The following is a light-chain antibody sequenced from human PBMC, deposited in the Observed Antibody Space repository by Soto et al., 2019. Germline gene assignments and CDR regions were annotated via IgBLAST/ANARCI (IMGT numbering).Light chain of an antibody. CDR2: LGS. CDR3: MQAIKATLT. V-gene: IGKV2-28*01. Sequence: DIVMTQSPLSLPVTPGEPASISCRSSQSLRGSNGYNYLDWYLQKPGQPPQLLIYLGSNRASGVPDRTRGSGSGKDFTLKISRAEAEDVGVYSSMQAIKATLTLGQGTKVDXK. J-gene: IGKJ1*01. CDR1: QSLRGSNGYNY.